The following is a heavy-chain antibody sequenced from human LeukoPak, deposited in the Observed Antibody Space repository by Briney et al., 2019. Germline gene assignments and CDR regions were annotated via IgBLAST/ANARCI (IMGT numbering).Heavy chain of an antibody. CDR2: TYYRSKWYT. CDR1: GDSVSANNAA. V-gene: IGHV6-1*01. D-gene: IGHD3-3*01. CDR3: ARAVARLDYDFWSGYYRTPITGWFDP. Sequence: SQTLSLTCAISGDSVSANNAAWNWIRQSPSRGLEWLGRTYYRSKWYTVYAVSVKSRITINSDTSKNQFSLKLSSVTAADTAVYYCARAVARLDYDFWSGYYRTPITGWFDPWGQGTLVTVSS. J-gene: IGHJ5*02.